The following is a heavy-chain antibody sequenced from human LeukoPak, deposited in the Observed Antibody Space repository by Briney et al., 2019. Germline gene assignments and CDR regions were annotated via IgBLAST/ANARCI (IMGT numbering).Heavy chain of an antibody. V-gene: IGHV4-34*01. CDR2: VNHSGVT. CDR3: ARSPTSCVSATCPVAYSGYDLDY. CDR1: GGSFSDYY. D-gene: IGHD5-12*01. Sequence: SETLSLTCAVYGGSFSDYYWTWIRQPPGKGLEWIGEVNHSGVTNHNPSIKSRVTLSVDTLKNQFSLKVNSVTAADTAVYYCARSPTSCVSATCPVAYSGYDLDYWSRGMLVTVSS. J-gene: IGHJ4*02.